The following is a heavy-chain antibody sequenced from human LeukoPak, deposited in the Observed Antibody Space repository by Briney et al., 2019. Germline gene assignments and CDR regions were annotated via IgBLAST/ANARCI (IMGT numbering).Heavy chain of an antibody. Sequence: MPGGSLRLSCAASGLTFSNAWMSWVRQAPGKGLEWVGHIKSNPDGGTTDYAAPVKGRFTISRDDSKNLLYLQMSTLKTEDTAVYYCSTEGLAYCDGDCYSWGQGTLVTVSS. CDR3: STEGLAYCDGDCYS. CDR2: IKSNPDGGTT. CDR1: GLTFSNAW. D-gene: IGHD2-21*02. J-gene: IGHJ5*02. V-gene: IGHV3-15*01.